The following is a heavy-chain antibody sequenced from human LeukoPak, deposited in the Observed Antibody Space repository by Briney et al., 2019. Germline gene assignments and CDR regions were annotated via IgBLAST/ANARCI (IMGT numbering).Heavy chain of an antibody. CDR3: AKLFYDPLDAFDI. V-gene: IGHV3-7*03. CDR2: IKQDGSEK. CDR1: GITFSSFW. J-gene: IGHJ3*02. Sequence: GGSLRLSCAVSGITFSSFWMSWVRQAPGKGLEWVANIKQDGSEKYYVDSVKGRFTISRDNSKNTLYLQMNSLRAEDTAVYYCAKLFYDPLDAFDIWGQGTMVTVSS. D-gene: IGHD3-16*01.